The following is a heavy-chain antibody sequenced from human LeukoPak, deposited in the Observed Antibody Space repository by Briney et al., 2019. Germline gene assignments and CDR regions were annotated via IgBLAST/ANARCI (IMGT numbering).Heavy chain of an antibody. Sequence: SETLSLTCTVSGGSISSSSYYWGWIRQPPGKGLEWIGSIYYSGSTYYNPSLKSRVTISVDTSKNQFTLKLSSVTAADTAVYYCANTEGMIVVADSYIWGQGTLVTVSS. D-gene: IGHD3-22*01. J-gene: IGHJ4*02. CDR2: IYYSGST. CDR1: GGSISSSSYY. V-gene: IGHV4-39*01. CDR3: ANTEGMIVVADSYI.